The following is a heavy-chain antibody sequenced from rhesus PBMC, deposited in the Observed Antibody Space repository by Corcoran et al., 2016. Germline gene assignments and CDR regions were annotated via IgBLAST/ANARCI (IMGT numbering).Heavy chain of an antibody. CDR1: GGSINSYY. J-gene: IGHJ4*01. CDR2: IYGGSGTT. V-gene: IGHV4-147*01. Sequence: QVQLQGSGPGLVKPSETLSLTCEVSGGSINSYYLTWFRQSPGKALEWIGYIYGGSGTTSYNPSLKSRVSISADTSKNQFSLRLTSVTAADTALYYCGRAGGFYDSAKWGQGVLVTVSS. D-gene: IGHD3-28*01. CDR3: GRAGGFYDSAK.